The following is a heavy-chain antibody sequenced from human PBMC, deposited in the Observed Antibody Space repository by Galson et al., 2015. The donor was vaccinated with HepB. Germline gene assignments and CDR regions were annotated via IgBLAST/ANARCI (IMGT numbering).Heavy chain of an antibody. Sequence: SLRLSCAASGFTFSSYGMHWVRQAPGKGLEWVAVIWYDGSNKYYADSVKGRFTISRDNSKNTLYLQMNSLRAEDTAVYYCAREEDYYGSGSYPSDYWGQGTLVTVSS. D-gene: IGHD3-10*01. CDR2: IWYDGSNK. V-gene: IGHV3-33*01. J-gene: IGHJ4*02. CDR3: AREEDYYGSGSYPSDY. CDR1: GFTFSSYG.